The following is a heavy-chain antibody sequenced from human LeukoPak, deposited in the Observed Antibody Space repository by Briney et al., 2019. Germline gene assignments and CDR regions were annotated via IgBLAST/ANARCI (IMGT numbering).Heavy chain of an antibody. Sequence: GGSLRLSCAASGFTFSSYGMHWVRQAPGKGLEWVAFIRYDGSNKYYADSVKGRFTISRDNDKNSLYLQMNSLRVEDTAVYYCAKALTTTGTTMFDYWGQGTLVTVSS. J-gene: IGHJ4*02. CDR1: GFTFSSYG. CDR2: IRYDGSNK. D-gene: IGHD1-1*01. V-gene: IGHV3-30*02. CDR3: AKALTTTGTTMFDY.